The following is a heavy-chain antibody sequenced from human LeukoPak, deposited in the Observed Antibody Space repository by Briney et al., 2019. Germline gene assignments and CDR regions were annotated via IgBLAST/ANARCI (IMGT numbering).Heavy chain of an antibody. V-gene: IGHV4-34*01. CDR1: GFTFSSYE. CDR3: ARGRQGYDFWSGYYHGRPNWFDP. J-gene: IGHJ5*02. D-gene: IGHD3-3*01. Sequence: GSLRLSCAASGFTFSSYEMNWVRQPPGKGLEWIGEINHSGSTNYNPSLKSRVTISVDTSKNQFSLKLSSVTAADTAVYYCARGRQGYDFWSGYYHGRPNWFDPWGQGTLVTVSS. CDR2: INHSGST.